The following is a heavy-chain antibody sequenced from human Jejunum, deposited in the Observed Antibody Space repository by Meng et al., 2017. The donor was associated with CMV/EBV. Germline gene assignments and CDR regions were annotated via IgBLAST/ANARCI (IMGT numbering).Heavy chain of an antibody. CDR3: ARLTQMSGGSKYLEY. D-gene: IGHD3-16*01. CDR1: YSFNTRW. J-gene: IGHJ4*02. V-gene: IGHV5-51*01. CDR2: IYPGDSET. Sequence: YSFNTRWIAWVRQRPGKGLEYMGIIYPGDSETRNSPSFQGHVTFSADRSISTAYLQWNTLKASDTAMYYCARLTQMSGGSKYLEYWGQGTLVTVSS.